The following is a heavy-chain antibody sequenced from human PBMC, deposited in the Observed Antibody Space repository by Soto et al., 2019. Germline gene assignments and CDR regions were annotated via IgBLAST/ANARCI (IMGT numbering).Heavy chain of an antibody. D-gene: IGHD2-2*01. J-gene: IGHJ6*03. CDR2: ISGSGSST. CDR3: AKDQEYGAPYYMDV. Sequence: PGGSLRLSCAASGFTFSSYALSWVRQAPGKGLELVSAISGSGSSTYYADSVKGRFTISRDNSKNTLYLQMNSLRAEDTAIYYCAKDQEYGAPYYMDVWGKGTTVTVSS. CDR1: GFTFSSYA. V-gene: IGHV3-23*01.